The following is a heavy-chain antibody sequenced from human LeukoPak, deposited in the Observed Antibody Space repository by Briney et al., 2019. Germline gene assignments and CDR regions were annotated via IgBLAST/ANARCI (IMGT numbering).Heavy chain of an antibody. CDR3: ARDYRGFPVGELSSDDY. J-gene: IGHJ4*02. CDR1: GFTFTSYT. Sequence: GASVKVSCKASGFTFTSYTLHWVRQAPGQSLEWMGWIDADNGNTKYSQKFQGRVTITRDTSASTAYMELSSLRSEDTAVYYCARDYRGFPVGELSSDDYWGQGTLVTVSS. CDR2: IDADNGNT. V-gene: IGHV1-3*01. D-gene: IGHD3-16*02.